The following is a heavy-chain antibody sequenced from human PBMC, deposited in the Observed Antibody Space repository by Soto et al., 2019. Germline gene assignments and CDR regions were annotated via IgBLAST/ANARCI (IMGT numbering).Heavy chain of an antibody. Sequence: PSETLSLTCTVSGGSVSSGSYYWSWIRQPPGKGLEWIGYIYYSGSTYYNPSLKSRVTISVDTSKNQFSLKLSSVTAADTAVYYCARAPNRYSSGWYGSWFDPWGQGTLVTVSS. J-gene: IGHJ5*02. V-gene: IGHV4-61*01. CDR3: ARAPNRYSSGWYGSWFDP. D-gene: IGHD6-19*01. CDR2: IYYSGST. CDR1: GGSVSSGSYY.